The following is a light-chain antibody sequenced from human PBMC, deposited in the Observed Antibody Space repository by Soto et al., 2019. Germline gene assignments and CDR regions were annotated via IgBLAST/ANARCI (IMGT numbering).Light chain of an antibody. CDR3: EQGFCFPAT. V-gene: IGKV1-39*01. Sequence: DIQMPQSPSSLSASVGDRVTITSRASPSLTDSLNWYQHKPGTAPQLLIYAASSLQSGVPSRFSGGGSCTDFTLTISSLQPEDFVTYFGEQGFCFPATFGGGTKVVSK. CDR2: AAS. CDR1: PSLTDS. J-gene: IGKJ4*01.